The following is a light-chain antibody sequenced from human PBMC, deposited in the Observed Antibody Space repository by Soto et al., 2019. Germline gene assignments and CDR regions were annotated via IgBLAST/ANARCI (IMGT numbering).Light chain of an antibody. V-gene: IGKV3-15*01. J-gene: IGKJ1*01. Sequence: ETVMTQSPATLSVSPGESATLSCRASHSVGSTLALYQQKPGQAPRLLMYDTSTRATGIPARFSGSGSGTEFTLTSSSRQSDDFAVYYCQHYNNWPWTVGQGTKV. CDR1: HSVGST. CDR3: QHYNNWPWT. CDR2: DTS.